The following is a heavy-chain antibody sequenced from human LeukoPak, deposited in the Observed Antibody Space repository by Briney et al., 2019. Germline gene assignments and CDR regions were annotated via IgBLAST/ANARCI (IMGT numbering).Heavy chain of an antibody. V-gene: IGHV1-18*01. CDR2: ISAQHGQT. Sequence: GASVKVSCKTSGYSENFYGITWVRQVAGQGLEWMGWISAQHGQTEYAPNSQDRVTMTTDTYTNTAYMELRSLRSDDTAVYYCARVAAADYFDYWGQGTLVTVSS. CDR3: ARVAAADYFDY. J-gene: IGHJ4*02. D-gene: IGHD6-13*01. CDR1: GYSENFYG.